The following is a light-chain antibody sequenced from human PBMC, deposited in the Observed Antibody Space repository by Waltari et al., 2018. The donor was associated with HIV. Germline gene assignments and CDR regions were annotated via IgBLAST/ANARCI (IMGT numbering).Light chain of an antibody. CDR1: QSVSNH. CDR2: DAS. Sequence: DTVLKQYPATLSLSPGERATLSCRASQSVSNHLAWYQQKPGQAPRLLIYDASNRATGVPARFSGSRSGTDFTLTISSLDPEDFAVYYCQQRSNWPPEFTFGPGTKVDIK. J-gene: IGKJ3*01. V-gene: IGKV3-11*01. CDR3: QQRSNWPPEFT.